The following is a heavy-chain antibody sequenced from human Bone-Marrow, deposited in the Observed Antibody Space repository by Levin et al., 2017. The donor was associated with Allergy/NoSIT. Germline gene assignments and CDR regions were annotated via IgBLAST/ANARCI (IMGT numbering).Heavy chain of an antibody. CDR3: ARHRRRKDGDHVLDY. Sequence: GGSLRLSCEGSGYSFTTHWISWVRQMPGKGLEWVGRIDPSDSYIDYSPSFEGHVTISADKSITTAYLPWSCLQASDTPIYYCARHRRRKDGDHVLDYWGQGSLVTVSS. CDR2: IDPSDSYI. V-gene: IGHV5-10-1*01. D-gene: IGHD3-10*01. J-gene: IGHJ4*02. CDR1: GYSFTTHW.